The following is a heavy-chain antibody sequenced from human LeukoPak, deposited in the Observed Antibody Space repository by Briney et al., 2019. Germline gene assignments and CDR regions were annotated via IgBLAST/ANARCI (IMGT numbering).Heavy chain of an antibody. CDR2: IREDGSEK. CDR3: ARDAEVGSTYDY. D-gene: IGHD1-26*01. V-gene: IGHV3-7*01. CDR1: GFTFSSSW. Sequence: GGSLRLSCAASGFTFSSSWMTWVRQAPGKGLEWVASIREDGSEKTSVDSVKGRFTISRDNAKNSLYLQMNSLRAEDTAVYYCARDAEVGSTYDYWGQGTLVTVSS. J-gene: IGHJ4*02.